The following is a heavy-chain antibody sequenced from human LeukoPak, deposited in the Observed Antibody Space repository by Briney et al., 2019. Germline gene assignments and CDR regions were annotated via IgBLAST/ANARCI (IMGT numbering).Heavy chain of an antibody. CDR3: ASGSGSSPDY. D-gene: IGHD3-10*01. CDR2: IYYSGST. V-gene: IGHV4-61*08. Sequence: SQTLSLTCTVSGGSISSGGYYWSWIRQPPGKGLEWIGYIYYSGSTNYNPSLKSRVTISVDTSKNQFSLKLSSVTAADTAVYYCASGSGSSPDYWGQGTLVTVSS. J-gene: IGHJ4*02. CDR1: GGSISSGGYY.